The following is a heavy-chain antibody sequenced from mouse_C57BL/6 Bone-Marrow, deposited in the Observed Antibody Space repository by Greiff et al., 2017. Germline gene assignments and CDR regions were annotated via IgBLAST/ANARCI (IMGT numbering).Heavy chain of an antibody. CDR1: GFNIKDYY. CDR3: TSYYGSSPYGYCDV. Sequence: VQLQQSGAELVRPGASVKLSCTASGFNIKDYYMHWVKQRPELGLEWIGMIDPEDGGTEYAPKFQGKATLTADTSSNTSYLQLSSLTSEDTAVYYGTSYYGSSPYGYCDVGGTGTTVTVSS. V-gene: IGHV14-1*01. J-gene: IGHJ1*03. D-gene: IGHD1-1*01. CDR2: IDPEDGGT.